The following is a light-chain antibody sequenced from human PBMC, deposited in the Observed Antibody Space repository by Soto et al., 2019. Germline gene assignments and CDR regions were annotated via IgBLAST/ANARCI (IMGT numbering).Light chain of an antibody. CDR3: PRRSSWPWT. CDR2: DAS. Sequence: EILLTQSPATLSLSPGERATLSCRASQSVRSSLAWYQQKPGQAPRLLIYDASNRATGIPGRFSGSRSGTDLPLTISNLEPEDFPVYHCPRRSSWPWTVGQGAKVEIK. CDR1: QSVRSS. V-gene: IGKV3-11*01. J-gene: IGKJ1*01.